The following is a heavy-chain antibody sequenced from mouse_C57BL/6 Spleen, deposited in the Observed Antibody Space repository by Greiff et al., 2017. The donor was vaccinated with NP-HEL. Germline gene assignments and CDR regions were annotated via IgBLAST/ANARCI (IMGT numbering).Heavy chain of an antibody. D-gene: IGHD2-5*01. Sequence: QVQLKQPGAELVKPGASVKMSCTASGFTFTSYWVTWVRQRPGPGLAWIGDMCSGSGSTNYNEKFKSKATLTVDTSASTAYMQLSSLTSAYSAVYYCSRSYYSNYYFDYWGQGTTLTVSS. CDR2: MCSGSGST. V-gene: IGHV1-55*01. CDR3: SRSYYSNYYFDY. CDR1: GFTFTSYW. J-gene: IGHJ2*01.